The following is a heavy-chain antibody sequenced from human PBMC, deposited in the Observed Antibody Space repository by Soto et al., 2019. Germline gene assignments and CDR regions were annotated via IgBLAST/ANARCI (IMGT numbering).Heavy chain of an antibody. CDR3: ARVWGGALDI. J-gene: IGHJ3*02. CDR1: GGSISSYY. D-gene: IGHD3-10*01. V-gene: IGHV4-59*01. Sequence: PSETLSLTCTVSGGSISSYYWNWIRQSPGKGLEWIGYIYYSGSINYNPSLKSRVTISVDTSKNQFSLKLSSVTAADTAVYYCARVWGGALDIWGQGTMVTVSS. CDR2: IYYSGSI.